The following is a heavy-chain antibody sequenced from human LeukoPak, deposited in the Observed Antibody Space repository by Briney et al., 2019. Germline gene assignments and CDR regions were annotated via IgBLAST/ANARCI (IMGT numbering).Heavy chain of an antibody. Sequence: PGGSLRLSCAASGFTFSSYSMNWVRQAPGKGLEWVSSISSSSSYIYYADSVKGRFTISRDNAKNSLYLQMNSLRAEDTAVYYCARDGRETRRPFDYWGQGTLVTVSS. V-gene: IGHV3-21*01. J-gene: IGHJ4*02. D-gene: IGHD1-1*01. CDR1: GFTFSSYS. CDR3: ARDGRETRRPFDY. CDR2: ISSSSSYI.